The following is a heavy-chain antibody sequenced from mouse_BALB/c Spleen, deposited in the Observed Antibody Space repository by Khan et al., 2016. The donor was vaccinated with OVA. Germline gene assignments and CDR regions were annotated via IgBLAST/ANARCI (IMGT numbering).Heavy chain of an antibody. CDR3: ARRAIDDVMDD. J-gene: IGHJ4*01. V-gene: IGHV1-4*01. CDR2: INPRSSYT. CDR1: GYTFTSNT. Sequence: QVQLQQSGAELARPGASVKMSCKASGYTFTSNTMHWVKQRHGQGLEWIGYINPRSSYTNYNQKFKDKATLTADKSSSTAYMQLSSLTSEDSAVYYCARRAIDDVMDDWGQGTLVTVSS.